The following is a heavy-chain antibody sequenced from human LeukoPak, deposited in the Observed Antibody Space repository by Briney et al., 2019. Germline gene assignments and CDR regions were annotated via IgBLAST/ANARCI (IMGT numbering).Heavy chain of an antibody. CDR2: IYHSGST. CDR3: ARLAIGGTHY. D-gene: IGHD2-2*01. J-gene: IGHJ4*02. V-gene: IGHV4-39*07. CDR1: GGSISSSSYY. Sequence: SETLSLTCTVSGGSISSSSYYWGWIRQPPGKGLEWIGSIYHSGSTYYNPSLKSRVTISVDTSKNQFSLKLSSVTAADTAVYYCARLAIGGTHYWGQGTLVTVSS.